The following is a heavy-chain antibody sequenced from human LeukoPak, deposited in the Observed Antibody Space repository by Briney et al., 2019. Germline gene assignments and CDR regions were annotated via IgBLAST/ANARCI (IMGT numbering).Heavy chain of an antibody. CDR1: GGTFSSYA. Sequence: SVKVSCKASGGTFSSYAISWVRQAPGQGLEWMGRIIPIFGTANYAQKFQGRVTITTDESTSTAYMELSSLRSEDTAVCYCARELGIAAAGIFDYWGQGTLATVSS. V-gene: IGHV1-69*05. CDR3: ARELGIAAAGIFDY. D-gene: IGHD6-13*01. J-gene: IGHJ4*02. CDR2: IIPIFGTA.